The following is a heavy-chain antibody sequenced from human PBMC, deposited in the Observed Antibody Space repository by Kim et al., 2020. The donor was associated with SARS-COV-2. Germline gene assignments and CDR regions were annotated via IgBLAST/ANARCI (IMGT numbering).Heavy chain of an antibody. J-gene: IGHJ6*03. Sequence: SETLSLTCAVYGGSFSGYYWSWIRQPPRKGLEWIGEINHSGSTNYNPSLKSRVTISVDTSKNQFSLKLSSVTAADTAVYYCARAAIVVVPAALGLSLYYYYYMDVWGKGTTVTVSS. CDR2: INHSGST. CDR3: ARAAIVVVPAALGLSLYYYYYMDV. CDR1: GGSFSGYY. V-gene: IGHV4-34*01. D-gene: IGHD2-2*01.